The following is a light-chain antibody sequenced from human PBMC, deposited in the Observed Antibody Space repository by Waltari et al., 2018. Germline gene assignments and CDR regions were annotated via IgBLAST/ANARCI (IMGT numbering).Light chain of an antibody. CDR3: QQYNTYSTYT. CDR1: QSIRTW. Sequence: DIQMTQSPSILSASVGDRVTITCRASQSIRTWLAWYQQKPGKAPKLLLYSTSNLETGVPSRLSGSGSGTEFSLTISSLQPDDFATYYCQQYNTYSTYTFGQGTKLEIK. V-gene: IGKV1-5*03. J-gene: IGKJ2*01. CDR2: STS.